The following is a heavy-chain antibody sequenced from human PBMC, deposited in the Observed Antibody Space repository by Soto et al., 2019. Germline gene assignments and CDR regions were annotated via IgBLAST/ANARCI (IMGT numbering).Heavy chain of an antibody. J-gene: IGHJ6*02. CDR3: ASFVRSCSGTTCYTRAHX. CDR1: GGSVSSDTHY. V-gene: IGHV4-61*01. D-gene: IGHD2-2*02. Sequence: SETLSLTFTVSGGSVSSDTHYWSWIRQPPGKRLEWIGFIYSSGSTNYNPSLKSRVTMSVDTSKNQFSLKLRSVIVADTAVYNCASFVRSCSGTTCYTRAHXWGQGTTVPVS. CDR2: IYSSGST.